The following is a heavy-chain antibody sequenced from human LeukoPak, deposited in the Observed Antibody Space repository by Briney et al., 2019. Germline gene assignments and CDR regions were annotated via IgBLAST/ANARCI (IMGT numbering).Heavy chain of an antibody. CDR3: ARPELYGDAQFDY. D-gene: IGHD4-17*01. J-gene: IGHJ4*02. CDR1: GYTFTSYY. CDR2: INPSGGST. Sequence: ASVKVSCKASGYTFTSYYMHWVRQPPAQGLEWMGIINPSGGSTSNAQKFQGRVTMTRDTSTSTVYMELRGLRSEHTAVYYCARPELYGDAQFDYWGQGTLVTVSS. V-gene: IGHV1-46*01.